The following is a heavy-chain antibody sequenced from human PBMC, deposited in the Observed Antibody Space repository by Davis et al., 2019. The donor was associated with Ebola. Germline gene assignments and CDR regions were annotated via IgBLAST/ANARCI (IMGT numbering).Heavy chain of an antibody. V-gene: IGHV5-51*01. CDR1: GYSFTSYW. D-gene: IGHD3-10*01. J-gene: IGHJ4*02. CDR2: IYPGDSET. Sequence: KVSCKGSGYSFTSYWIGWVRQMPGKGLECMGIIYPGDSETRYSPSFQGQVTISADKSITTAYLQWSSLKASDTAMYYCARHSPHYYGSIQAHFDYWGQGTLVTVSS. CDR3: ARHSPHYYGSIQAHFDY.